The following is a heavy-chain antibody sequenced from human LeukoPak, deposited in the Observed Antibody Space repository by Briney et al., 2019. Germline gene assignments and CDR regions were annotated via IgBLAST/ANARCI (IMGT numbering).Heavy chain of an antibody. CDR2: IRYDGSNK. J-gene: IGHJ6*03. V-gene: IGHV3-30*02. CDR3: AKQRMEGNYYYFYMDV. Sequence: PGGSLRLSCTASGFTFNRYGMHWVRQAPGKGLEWVAFIRYDGSNKYYPDSVKGRFTISRDNSKNTLYLQMNSLRADDTAVYYCAKQRMEGNYYYFYMDVWGKGTTVTVSS. D-gene: IGHD1-1*01. CDR1: GFTFNRYG.